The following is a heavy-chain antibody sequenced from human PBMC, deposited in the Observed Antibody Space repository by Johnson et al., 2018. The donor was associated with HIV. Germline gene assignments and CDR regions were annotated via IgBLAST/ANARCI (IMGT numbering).Heavy chain of an antibody. CDR2: IYSGGST. CDR3: ARGGTESVGYHPAAHFLSAFDI. V-gene: IGHV3-66*02. D-gene: IGHD1-7*01. Sequence: MLLVQSGGGLVQPGGSLRLSCAASGFTVSSNYMSWVRQAPGKGLEWVSVIYSGGSTYYADSVKGRFTISRDNSKNTLYLQMNSLRAEDTAIYYCARGGTESVGYHPAAHFLSAFDIWGQGTMVTVSS. J-gene: IGHJ3*02. CDR1: GFTVSSNY.